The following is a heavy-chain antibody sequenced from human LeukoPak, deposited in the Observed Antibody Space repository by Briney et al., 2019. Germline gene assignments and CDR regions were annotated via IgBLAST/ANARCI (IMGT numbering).Heavy chain of an antibody. J-gene: IGHJ2*01. Sequence: SQTLSLTCAVSGGSISSGGYSWSWIRQPPGKGLEWIGYIYYSGSTYYNPSLKSRVTISVDTSKNQFSLKLSSVTAADTAVYYCARSLGYCSSTSCYPSGDNWYFDLWGRGTLVTVSS. CDR1: GGSISSGGYS. CDR2: IYYSGST. CDR3: ARSLGYCSSTSCYPSGDNWYFDL. D-gene: IGHD2-2*01. V-gene: IGHV4-30-2*05.